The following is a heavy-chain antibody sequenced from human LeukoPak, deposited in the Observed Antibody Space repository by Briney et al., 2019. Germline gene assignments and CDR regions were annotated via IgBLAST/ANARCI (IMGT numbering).Heavy chain of an antibody. CDR2: ISAYNGNT. Sequence: ASVKVSCKASGYTFTSYGISWVRQAPGQGLEWMGWISAYNGNTNYAQKLQGRVTMTTDTSTSTAYMELRSLRSDDTAVYYCARGVRLRSGELSLHHWGQGTLVTVSS. D-gene: IGHD3-16*02. J-gene: IGHJ5*02. V-gene: IGHV1-18*01. CDR1: GYTFTSYG. CDR3: ARGVRLRSGELSLHH.